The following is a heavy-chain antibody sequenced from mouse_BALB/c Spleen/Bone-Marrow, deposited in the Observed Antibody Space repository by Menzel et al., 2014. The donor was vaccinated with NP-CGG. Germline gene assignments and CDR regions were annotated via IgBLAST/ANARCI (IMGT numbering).Heavy chain of an antibody. V-gene: IGHV4-1*02. Sequence: EVMLVESGGGLVQPGGSLKLSCAASGFDFSRYWMSWVRQAPGKGLEWIGEINPDSRTINYSPSLKDKFIISRDNAKNYLYLRFNKVKSDDTALYYCARPDYYCYLNYWGQGTTLTVSS. CDR3: ARPDYYCYLNY. D-gene: IGHD1-1*01. J-gene: IGHJ2*01. CDR1: GFDFSRYW. CDR2: INPDSRTI.